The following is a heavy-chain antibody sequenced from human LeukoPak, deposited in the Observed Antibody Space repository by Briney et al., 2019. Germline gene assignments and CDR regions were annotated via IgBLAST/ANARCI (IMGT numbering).Heavy chain of an antibody. CDR2: IYTSGST. CDR3: ATVALGMEPSRYYFDY. Sequence: PSQTLSLTCTVSGGSISSGSYYWSWIRQPAGKGLEWVGGIYTSGSTNYNPSLKSRVTMSVDTSKKQFSLKLSSVTAADTAVYYCATVALGMEPSRYYFDYWGQGTLVTVSS. V-gene: IGHV4-61*02. D-gene: IGHD1-1*01. CDR1: GGSISSGSYY. J-gene: IGHJ4*02.